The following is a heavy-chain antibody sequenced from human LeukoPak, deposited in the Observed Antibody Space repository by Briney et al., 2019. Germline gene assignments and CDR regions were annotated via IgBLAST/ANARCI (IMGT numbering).Heavy chain of an antibody. Sequence: SQTLSLTCTVSGGSTSSGDYYWSWIRQPPGKGLEWIGYIYYSGSTYYNPSLKSRVSISVDTSKNQFSLKLSSVTAADTAVYYCARELRYFDWLLTEYYYGMDVWGQGTTVTVSS. V-gene: IGHV4-30-4*01. D-gene: IGHD3-9*01. CDR1: GGSTSSGDYY. CDR3: ARELRYFDWLLTEYYYGMDV. CDR2: IYYSGST. J-gene: IGHJ6*02.